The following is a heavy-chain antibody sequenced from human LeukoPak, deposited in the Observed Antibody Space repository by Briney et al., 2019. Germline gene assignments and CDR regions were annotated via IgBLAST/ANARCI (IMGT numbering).Heavy chain of an antibody. CDR3: AKDLYISGHSGDS. Sequence: GGSLRLSCAASGFTFSSYAMSWVRQAPGKGLEWVSAISGSGDITYYADSVKGRFTMSRDNSKRTLYLQMNSLRAADTAIYYCAKDLYISGHSGDSWGQGTLVTVSS. J-gene: IGHJ4*02. CDR2: ISGSGDIT. CDR1: GFTFSSYA. D-gene: IGHD6-19*01. V-gene: IGHV3-23*01.